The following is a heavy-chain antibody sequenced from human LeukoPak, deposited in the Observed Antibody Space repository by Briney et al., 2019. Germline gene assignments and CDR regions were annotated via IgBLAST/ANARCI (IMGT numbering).Heavy chain of an antibody. CDR1: GGSISSYY. V-gene: IGHV4-59*12. J-gene: IGHJ4*02. Sequence: SETLSLTCTVSGGSISSYYWSWIRQPPGKGLEWIGYIYYSGSTNYNPSLKSRVTISVDTSKNQFSLKLSSVTAADTAVYYCARDGKYYDFWSGQYYFDYWAREPWSPSPQ. CDR3: ARDGKYYDFWSGQYYFDY. D-gene: IGHD3-3*01. CDR2: IYYSGST.